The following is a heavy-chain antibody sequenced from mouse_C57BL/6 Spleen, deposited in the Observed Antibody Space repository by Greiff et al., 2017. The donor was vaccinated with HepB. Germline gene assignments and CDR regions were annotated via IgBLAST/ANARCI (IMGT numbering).Heavy chain of an antibody. CDR1: GFNIKNTY. CDR2: IDPANGNT. J-gene: IGHJ4*01. Sequence: VQLQQSVAELVRPGASVKLSCTASGFNIKNTYMHWVKQRPEQGLEWIGRIDPANGNTKYAPKFQGKATITADTSSNTAYLQLSSLTSEDTAIYYCACAVVATRNIYYAMDYWGQGTSVTVSS. V-gene: IGHV14-3*01. CDR3: ACAVVATRNIYYAMDY. D-gene: IGHD1-1*01.